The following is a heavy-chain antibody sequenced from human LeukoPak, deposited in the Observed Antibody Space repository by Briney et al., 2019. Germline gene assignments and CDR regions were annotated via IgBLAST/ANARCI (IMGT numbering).Heavy chain of an antibody. CDR1: GFTFSNYA. J-gene: IGHJ4*02. D-gene: IGHD2-2*01. Sequence: GRSLRLSCVGSGFTFSNYAPHWVRQAPGKGPEWVALIFSDGTNKYYAESVKGRFTISRDNSKNTLYLQMDSLRADDTAVYYCARIGSNTWAKPLHFDYWGQGTLVTVSS. V-gene: IGHV3-30*04. CDR3: ARIGSNTWAKPLHFDY. CDR2: IFSDGTNK.